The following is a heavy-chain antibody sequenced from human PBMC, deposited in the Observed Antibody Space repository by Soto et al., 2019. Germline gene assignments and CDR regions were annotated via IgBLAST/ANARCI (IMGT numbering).Heavy chain of an antibody. CDR3: ARQWPRSSAFDI. J-gene: IGHJ3*02. D-gene: IGHD6-13*01. CDR2: MYYSGSA. CDR1: GGSISSTTYY. Sequence: QLQLQESGPGLVKPSETLSLTCTVSGGSISSTTYYWGWIRQPPGKGLEWIGNMYYSGSAYYNSSLKSRVTISVDTSKNQFSLKLSSVTAADTALYYCARQWPRSSAFDIWGQGTMVTVSS. V-gene: IGHV4-39*01.